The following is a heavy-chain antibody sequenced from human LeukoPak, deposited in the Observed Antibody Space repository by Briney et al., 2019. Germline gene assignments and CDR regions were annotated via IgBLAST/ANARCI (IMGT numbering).Heavy chain of an antibody. J-gene: IGHJ4*02. CDR2: IYYSGST. CDR3: ASGRPYEPFDY. D-gene: IGHD3-3*01. V-gene: IGHV4-31*03. Sequence: PSETLSLTCTVSGGSIRSGGYYWSWIRQHPGKGLEWIGYIYYSGSTYYNPSLKSRVTISVDTSKNQFSLKLSSVTAADTAVYYCASGRPYEPFDYWGQGTLVTVSS. CDR1: GGSIRSGGYY.